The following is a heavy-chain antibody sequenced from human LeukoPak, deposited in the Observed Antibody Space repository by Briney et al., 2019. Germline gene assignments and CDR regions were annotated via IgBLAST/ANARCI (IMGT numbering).Heavy chain of an antibody. CDR2: IYYSGST. Sequence: MPSETLSLTCTVSGDSISSYYWSWIRQPPGKGLEWIGYIYYSGSTNYNPSLKSRVTISVDTSKNQFSLNLKSVTAADTAVYYCARGKGYFDYWGQGTLVTVSS. J-gene: IGHJ4*02. V-gene: IGHV4-59*01. CDR3: ARGKGYFDY. CDR1: GDSISSYY.